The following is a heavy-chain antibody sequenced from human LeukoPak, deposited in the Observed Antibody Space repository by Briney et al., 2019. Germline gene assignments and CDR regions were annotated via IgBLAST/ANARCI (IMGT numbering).Heavy chain of an antibody. J-gene: IGHJ3*02. D-gene: IGHD1-26*01. CDR1: GFTFTSSA. CDR2: IAVGSGNT. V-gene: IGHV1-58*01. CDR3: AAGRRWELNPSVWAFDI. Sequence: SVKVSCKASGFTFTSSAVQWVRQARGQRLEWIGWIAVGSGNTNYAQKFQERVTITRDMSTSTAYMELSSLRSEDTAVYYCAAGRRWELNPSVWAFDIWGQGTMVTVSS.